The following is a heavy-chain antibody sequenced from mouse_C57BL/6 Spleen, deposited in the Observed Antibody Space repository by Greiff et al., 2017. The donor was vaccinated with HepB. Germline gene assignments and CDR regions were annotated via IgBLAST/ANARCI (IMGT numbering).Heavy chain of an antibody. J-gene: IGHJ2*01. CDR3: ARYHGSSYDDY. D-gene: IGHD1-1*01. CDR2: IYPGSGST. V-gene: IGHV1-55*01. CDR1: GYTFTSYW. Sequence: VKLQESGAELVKPGASVKMSCKASGYTFTSYWITWVKQRPGQGLEWIGDIYPGSGSTNYNEKFKSKATLTVDTSSSTAYMQLSSLTSEDSAVYYCARYHGSSYDDYWGQGTTLTVSS.